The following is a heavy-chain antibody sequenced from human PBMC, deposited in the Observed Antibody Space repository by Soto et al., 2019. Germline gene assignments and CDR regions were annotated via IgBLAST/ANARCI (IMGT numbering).Heavy chain of an antibody. D-gene: IGHD1-26*01. CDR3: ARDTGGSYDY. Sequence: EVQLVESGRGLVQPGGSLRLSCAASGFSFSDYYMDWVRQVPGKGLEWVGRTRNKANSYSAEYAPPVKGRFTISRHDLEDSMYLQMNNLKTEDTAVYYCARDTGGSYDYWGQGALVTVSS. V-gene: IGHV3-72*01. CDR1: GFSFSDYY. CDR2: TRNKANSYSA. J-gene: IGHJ4*02.